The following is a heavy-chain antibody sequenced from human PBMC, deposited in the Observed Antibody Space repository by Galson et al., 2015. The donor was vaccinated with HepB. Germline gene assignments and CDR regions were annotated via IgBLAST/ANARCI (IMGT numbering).Heavy chain of an antibody. CDR3: ATGNPYCSSTSCNQWGYYYYYYMDV. D-gene: IGHD2-2*01. CDR1: GYTLTELS. V-gene: IGHV1-24*01. Sequence: SVKVSCKVSGYTLTELSMHWVRQAPGKGLEWMGGFDPEDGETIYAQKFQGRVTMTEDTSTDTAYVELSSLRSEDTAVYYCATGNPYCSSTSCNQWGYYYYYYMDVWGKGTTVTVSS. J-gene: IGHJ6*03. CDR2: FDPEDGET.